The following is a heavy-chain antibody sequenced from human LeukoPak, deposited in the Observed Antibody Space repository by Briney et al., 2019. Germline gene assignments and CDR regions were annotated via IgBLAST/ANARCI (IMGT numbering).Heavy chain of an antibody. CDR3: ARVLRYYYYYYMDV. CDR2: IYYSGST. D-gene: IGHD2-15*01. J-gene: IGHJ6*03. CDR1: GGSISSSSYY. V-gene: IGHV4-39*07. Sequence: PSETLSLTCTVSGGSISSSSYYWGWSRQPPGKGLEWIGSIYYSGSTYYNPSLKSRVTISVDTSKNQFSLKLSSVTAADTAVYYCARVLRYYYYYYMDVWGKGTTVTVSS.